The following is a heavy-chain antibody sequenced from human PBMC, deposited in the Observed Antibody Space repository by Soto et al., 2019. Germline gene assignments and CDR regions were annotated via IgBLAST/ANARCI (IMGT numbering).Heavy chain of an antibody. Sequence: SETLSLTCTVSSGSISSYNWNWVRQPPGKGLEWIGLINYSGSTHYNPSLKSRVTISLDTSKNQFSLKLNSVTAADTAVYYCARENYYALDYWGPGTLVTVSS. CDR3: ARENYYALDY. V-gene: IGHV4-59*01. CDR1: SGSISSYN. J-gene: IGHJ4*02. D-gene: IGHD3-10*01. CDR2: INYSGST.